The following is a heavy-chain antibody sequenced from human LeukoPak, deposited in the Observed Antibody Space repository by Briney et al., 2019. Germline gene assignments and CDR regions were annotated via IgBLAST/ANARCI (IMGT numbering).Heavy chain of an antibody. CDR2: IYYSGST. CDR1: GGSVSSGSYC. J-gene: IGHJ4*02. V-gene: IGHV4-61*01. Sequence: SETLSLTCTVSGGSVSSGSYCWSWIRQPPGKGLEWIGYIYYSGSTNYNPSLKSRVTISVDTSKNQFSLKLSSVTAADTAAYYCARSKRESSGWLYYFDYWGQGTLVTVSS. CDR3: ARSKRESSGWLYYFDY. D-gene: IGHD6-19*01.